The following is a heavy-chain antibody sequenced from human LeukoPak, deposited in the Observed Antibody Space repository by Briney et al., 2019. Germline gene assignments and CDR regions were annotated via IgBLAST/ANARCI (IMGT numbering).Heavy chain of an antibody. CDR3: AREAVDGYSSSWYNYYYYYMDV. CDR2: TYYRSKWYN. D-gene: IGHD6-13*01. J-gene: IGHJ6*03. Sequence: SQTLSLTCAISGDSVSSNSAAWNWIRQSPSRGLEWLGRTYYRSKWYNDYAVSVKSRITINPDTSKNQFSLQLNPVTPEDTAVYYCAREAVDGYSSSWYNYYYYYMDVWGKGTTVTISS. V-gene: IGHV6-1*01. CDR1: GDSVSSNSAA.